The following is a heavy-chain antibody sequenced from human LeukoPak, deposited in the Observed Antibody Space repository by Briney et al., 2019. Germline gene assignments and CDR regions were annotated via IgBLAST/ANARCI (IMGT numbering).Heavy chain of an antibody. CDR3: ARAVVSPLADWFDP. Sequence: SETLSLTCTVSGGSISSSYSYWGWIRQPPGKGLEWIGNIYYSGSTYYSPSLTSRVTVSVDTSENQFSLKLSSVTAADTAMYYCARAVVSPLADWFDPWGQGTLVTVSS. D-gene: IGHD2-21*01. CDR1: GGSISSSYSY. J-gene: IGHJ5*02. CDR2: IYYSGST. V-gene: IGHV4-39*07.